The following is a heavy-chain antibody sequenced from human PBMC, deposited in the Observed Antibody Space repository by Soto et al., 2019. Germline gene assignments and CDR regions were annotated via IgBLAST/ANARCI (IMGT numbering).Heavy chain of an antibody. V-gene: IGHV3-20*01. Sequence: EVQLAESGGGVVWPGGSLRLSCAASGFTFDDYGMSWVRQVPGKGLEWVSGSNSNGDKTGYADSVKGRFTISRDNAKNSLYLQMNSLRVEDTALYHCAREYGSGRSPHWFDPWGQGTLVTVSS. D-gene: IGHD3-10*01. CDR2: SNSNGDKT. CDR1: GFTFDDYG. CDR3: AREYGSGRSPHWFDP. J-gene: IGHJ5*02.